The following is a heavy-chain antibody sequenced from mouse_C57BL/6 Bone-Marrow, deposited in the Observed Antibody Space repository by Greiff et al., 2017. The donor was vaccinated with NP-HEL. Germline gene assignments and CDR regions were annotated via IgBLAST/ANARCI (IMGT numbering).Heavy chain of an antibody. J-gene: IGHJ3*01. CDR3: ARHGPSWFAY. V-gene: IGHV1-26*01. D-gene: IGHD1-1*01. Sequence: EVQLQQSGPELVKPGASVKISCKASGYTFTDYYMNWVKQSHGKSLEWIGDINPNNGGTSYNQKFKGKATLTVDKSSSTAYMELRSLTSEDSAVYYCARHGPSWFAYWGQGTLVTVSA. CDR2: INPNNGGT. CDR1: GYTFTDYY.